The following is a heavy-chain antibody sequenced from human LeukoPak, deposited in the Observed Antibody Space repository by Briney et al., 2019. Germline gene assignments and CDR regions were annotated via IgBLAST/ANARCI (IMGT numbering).Heavy chain of an antibody. D-gene: IGHD3-10*01. CDR1: GFTFSDYY. V-gene: IGHV3-11*01. Sequence: GGSLRLSCAASGFTFSDYYMSWIRQAPGKGLEGVSYISSSGSTIYYADSVKGRFTISRDNAKDSLYLQMNSLRAEDTAVYYCAKDRMVRGVPYYYYMDVWGKGTTVTISS. J-gene: IGHJ6*03. CDR2: ISSSGSTI. CDR3: AKDRMVRGVPYYYYMDV.